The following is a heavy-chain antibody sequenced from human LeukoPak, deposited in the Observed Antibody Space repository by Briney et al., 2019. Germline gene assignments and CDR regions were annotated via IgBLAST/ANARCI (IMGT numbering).Heavy chain of an antibody. J-gene: IGHJ4*02. CDR2: IRSKAYGGTT. CDR1: GLTFGDYG. CDR3: TGSFGELTFFDY. V-gene: IGHV3-49*04. D-gene: IGHD3-10*01. Sequence: GGSLRLSCTTSGLTFGDYGMSWVRQAPGKGLERVGFIRSKAYGGTTENAASVKGRFTISRDDSKSIAYLQMNSLKTEDTAVYYCTGSFGELTFFDYWGLGTLVTVSS.